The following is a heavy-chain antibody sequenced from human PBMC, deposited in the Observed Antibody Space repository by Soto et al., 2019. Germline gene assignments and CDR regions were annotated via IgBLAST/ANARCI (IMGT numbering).Heavy chain of an antibody. CDR3: ATGWAIWRFDY. CDR2: FDPEGGEA. J-gene: IGHJ4*02. CDR1: GHTLTELS. D-gene: IGHD1-26*01. V-gene: IGHV1-24*01. Sequence: ASVKVSCKISGHTLTELSIHWVRQAPGKGLEWMGGFDPEGGEAIYAQKWHGRVTVTEDTVTGTAYMELRGLKSDDTAVYYCATGWAIWRFDYWGQGTLVTVSS.